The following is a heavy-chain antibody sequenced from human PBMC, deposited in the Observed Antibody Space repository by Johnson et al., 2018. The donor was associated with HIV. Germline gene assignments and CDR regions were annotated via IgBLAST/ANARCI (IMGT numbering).Heavy chain of an antibody. CDR2: IKTDGSNT. Sequence: VQLVESGGGSVQPGGSMRLSCAASGFTFSCYWMHWVRQAPGKGLMWVSNIKTDGSNTNYADSVKGRFTIFRDNSKTTLYLQMNSLRDEDTAVYYCANSLLLDAFNVWGQGTMFTVSS. D-gene: IGHD4-23*01. CDR1: GFTFSCYW. CDR3: ANSLLLDAFNV. V-gene: IGHV3-74*01. J-gene: IGHJ3*01.